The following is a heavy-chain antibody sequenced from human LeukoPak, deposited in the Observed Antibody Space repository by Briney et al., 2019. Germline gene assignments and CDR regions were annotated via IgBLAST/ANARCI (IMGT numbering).Heavy chain of an antibody. D-gene: IGHD3-22*01. Sequence: RPGGSLRLSCAASGFTFSTYSMNWVRQAPGKGLEWVSYISSSSSTIYYADSVKGRFTISRDNAKNSLYLQMNSLRAEDTAVYYCARGSTYYDSSGQVPFDYWGQGTLVTVFS. CDR1: GFTFSTYS. V-gene: IGHV3-48*01. CDR2: ISSSSSTI. J-gene: IGHJ4*02. CDR3: ARGSTYYDSSGQVPFDY.